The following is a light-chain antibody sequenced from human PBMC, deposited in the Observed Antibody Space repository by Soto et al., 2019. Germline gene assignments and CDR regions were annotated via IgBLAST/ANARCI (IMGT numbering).Light chain of an antibody. CDR1: QRVTSSY. Sequence: EIVLTPSPGTLSLSPGERAILSCRASQRVTSSYLAWYQKKPGHAPRLLIYGASNRATDIPDRFSGSESGTDFTLTISSLEPKDFAVYYCQQYNSSPRMYTFVQGIKLKIK. CDR3: QQYNSSPRMYT. V-gene: IGKV3-20*01. CDR2: GAS. J-gene: IGKJ2*01.